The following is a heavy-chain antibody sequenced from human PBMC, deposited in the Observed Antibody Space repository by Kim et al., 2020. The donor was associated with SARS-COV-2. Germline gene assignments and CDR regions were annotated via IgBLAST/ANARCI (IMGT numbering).Heavy chain of an antibody. CDR1: GFTFSSYA. J-gene: IGHJ6*02. CDR2: ISYDGSNK. V-gene: IGHV3-30*04. CDR3: ARDRARYMATKTILYYYYGMDV. Sequence: GGSLRLSCAASGFTFSSYAMHWVRQAPGKGLEWVAVISYDGSNKYYADSVKGRFTISRDNSKDTLYLQMNSLRAEDTAVYYCARDRARYMATKTILYYYYGMDVWGQGTTVTVSS. D-gene: IGHD5-12*01.